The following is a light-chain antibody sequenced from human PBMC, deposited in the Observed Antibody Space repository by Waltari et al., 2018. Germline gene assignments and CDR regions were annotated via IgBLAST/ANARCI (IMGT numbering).Light chain of an antibody. CDR1: SGSLSTTSY. CDR3: LLYMGGGIWV. CDR2: KSN. J-gene: IGLJ3*02. V-gene: IGLV8-61*01. Sequence: QTVVTQEPSLSVSPGGTVTLTCALSSGSLSTTSYASWYQQTPGQAPRMFIYKSNIRSAGVPDRFSVSILGNKAALTITGAQADDESDYYCLLYMGGGIWVFGGGTKLTVI.